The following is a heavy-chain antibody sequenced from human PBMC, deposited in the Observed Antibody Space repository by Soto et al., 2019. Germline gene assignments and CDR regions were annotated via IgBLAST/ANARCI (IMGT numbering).Heavy chain of an antibody. Sequence: EVQLVESGGGLVQPGGSLRLSCAASGFTVSSNYMSWVRQAPGKGLEWVSVIFTGGGTQYADSVKGRFTISGHSSKNTVYLQMNSLRAEDTALYYCAKDRYSRCWVDAFDIWGQGTMVTVSS. V-gene: IGHV3-53*04. D-gene: IGHD6-13*01. CDR3: AKDRYSRCWVDAFDI. CDR1: GFTVSSNY. J-gene: IGHJ3*02. CDR2: IFTGGGT.